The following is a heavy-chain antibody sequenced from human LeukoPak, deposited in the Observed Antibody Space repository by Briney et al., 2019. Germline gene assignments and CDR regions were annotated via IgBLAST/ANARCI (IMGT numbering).Heavy chain of an antibody. CDR1: GFTFSSYS. D-gene: IGHD6-13*01. J-gene: IGHJ6*02. CDR2: ISSSSSYI. Sequence: PGGSLRLSCAASGFTFSSYSMNWVRQAPGKGLEWVSSISSSSSYIYYADSVKGRFTISRDNAKNSLYLQMNSLRAEDTAVYYCAKDRIAAALYYYYGMDVWGQGTTVTVSS. CDR3: AKDRIAAALYYYYGMDV. V-gene: IGHV3-21*01.